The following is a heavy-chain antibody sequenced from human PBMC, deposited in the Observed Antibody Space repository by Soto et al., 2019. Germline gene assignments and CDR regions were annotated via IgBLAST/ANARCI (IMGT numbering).Heavy chain of an antibody. CDR2: IYYSGST. V-gene: IGHV4-39*01. CDR1: GGSLSSSSYY. D-gene: IGHD3-16*02. CDR3: ARQGIGRFGGVIMNLHYFDY. J-gene: IGHJ4*02. Sequence: PSETLSLTCTVSGGSLSSSSYYWGWIRQPPGKGLEWIGSIYYSGSTYYNPSLKSRVTISVDTSKNQFSLKLSSVTAADTAVYYCARQGIGRFGGVIMNLHYFDYWGQGTLDTVSS.